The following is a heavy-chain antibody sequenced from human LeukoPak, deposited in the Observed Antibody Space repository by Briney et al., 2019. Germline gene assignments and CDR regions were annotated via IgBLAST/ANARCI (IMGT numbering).Heavy chain of an antibody. CDR1: GGSISSGDYY. Sequence: PSETLSLTCTVSGGSISSGDYYWSWIRQPPGKGLEWIGYIYYSGSTYYNPSLKSRVTISVDTSKNQFSLKLSSVTAADTAVYYCARGPHYYDSSGYLYWYFDLWGRGTLVTVSS. CDR2: IYYSGST. D-gene: IGHD3-22*01. J-gene: IGHJ2*01. V-gene: IGHV4-30-4*01. CDR3: ARGPHYYDSSGYLYWYFDL.